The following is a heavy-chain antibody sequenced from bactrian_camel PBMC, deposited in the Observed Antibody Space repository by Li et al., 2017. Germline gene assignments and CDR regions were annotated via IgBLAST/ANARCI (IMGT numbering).Heavy chain of an antibody. CDR2: MYQGGAKT. D-gene: IGHD2*01. CDR1: QYAY. J-gene: IGHJ6*01. Sequence: VQLVESGGGSVQAGGSLRLSCVASQYAYLAWFRQAPGKEREGVAAMYQGGAKTYYADSVKGRFTISQDNAKNTLYLQMNSLKPEDTAMYYCAVDCYYADGSWIGEFGSWGQGTQVTVS. CDR3: AVDCYYADGSWIGEFGS. V-gene: IGHV3S40*01.